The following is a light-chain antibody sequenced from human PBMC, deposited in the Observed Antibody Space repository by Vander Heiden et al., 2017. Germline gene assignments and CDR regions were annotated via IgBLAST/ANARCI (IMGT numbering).Light chain of an antibody. CDR3: QKYNNWPLYT. Sequence: EIVMTQSPATLSVSPGERATLSCSASQSVTSNLAWYQQKPGQAPRLLIYGASTRATGIPAGFSGSGSGTEFTLTISSLQSEDFAVYYCQKYNNWPLYTFGQGTKLEIK. J-gene: IGKJ2*01. V-gene: IGKV3-15*01. CDR2: GAS. CDR1: QSVTSN.